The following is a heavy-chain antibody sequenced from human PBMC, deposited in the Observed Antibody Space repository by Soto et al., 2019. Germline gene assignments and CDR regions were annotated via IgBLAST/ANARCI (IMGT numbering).Heavy chain of an antibody. J-gene: IGHJ4*02. CDR3: ARDDSSGYYVEPRHY. CDR1: GFTFSSCS. D-gene: IGHD3-22*01. CDR2: ISSSSGTI. V-gene: IGHV3-48*01. Sequence: PGGSLRLSCAASGFTFSSCSMNWIRQAPGKGLEWVSYISSSSGTIYYADSVKCRFTISRDNAKNSLYLQMDSLRGEDTAVYYCARDDSSGYYVEPRHYWGRGTLVPVSS.